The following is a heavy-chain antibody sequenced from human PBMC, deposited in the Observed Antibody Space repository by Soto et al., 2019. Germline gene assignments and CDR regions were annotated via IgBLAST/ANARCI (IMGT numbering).Heavy chain of an antibody. D-gene: IGHD6-19*01. Sequence: ASVKVSCKASGYTFTSYEINWVRQATGQGLEWMGWMNPYSGHTDYAQKFQGRVTMTRNTSITTAYMELSSLTSEDTAVYFCARRLAVAGKRFDPWGQGTLVTVSS. V-gene: IGHV1-8*01. J-gene: IGHJ5*02. CDR1: GYTFTSYE. CDR3: ARRLAVAGKRFDP. CDR2: MNPYSGHT.